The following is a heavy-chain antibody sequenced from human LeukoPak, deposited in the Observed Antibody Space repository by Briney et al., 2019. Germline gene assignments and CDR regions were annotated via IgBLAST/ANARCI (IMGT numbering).Heavy chain of an antibody. CDR1: GLTFSSYG. CDR3: AKRGYYYDSSAYYYFDY. Sequence: GGSLRLSCAASGLTFSSYGMSWVRQAPGKGLEWVSTITGTGGTTYYADSVKGRFTISRDNSMDTLYLQMNSLRDEDTAVYYCAKRGYYYDSSAYYYFDYWGQGTLVTVSS. J-gene: IGHJ4*02. CDR2: ITGTGGTT. D-gene: IGHD3-22*01. V-gene: IGHV3-23*01.